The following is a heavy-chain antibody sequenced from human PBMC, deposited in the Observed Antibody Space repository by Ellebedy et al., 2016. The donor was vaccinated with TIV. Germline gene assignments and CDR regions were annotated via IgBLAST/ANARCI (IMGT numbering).Heavy chain of an antibody. CDR2: IGTHGDP. V-gene: IGHV3-13*05. CDR3: ARADPKGNAIYFFQYGLDV. CDR1: GFTFSSYD. Sequence: PGGSLRLSCAASGFTFSSYDMHWVRQATGKGLEWVSGIGTHGDPSYPASVKGRFTISRENAKNSLFLQMNSLRAEDTAVYYCARADPKGNAIYFFQYGLDVWGQGTTVTVSS. J-gene: IGHJ6*02.